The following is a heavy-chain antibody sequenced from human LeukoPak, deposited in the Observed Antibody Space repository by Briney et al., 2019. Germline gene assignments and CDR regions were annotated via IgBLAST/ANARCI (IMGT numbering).Heavy chain of an antibody. CDR2: IYESGIT. CDR3: AKGRIGGPKAPFDY. CDR1: GSSLSNYY. J-gene: IGHJ4*02. Sequence: SETLSLTRTVSGSSLSNYYWSWIRQPPGKGLEWIGHIYESGITTYNPSLKSRVTISVDTSKNQFSLRLSSVTVADTAVYYCAKGRIGGPKAPFDYWGQGTLVTVSS. V-gene: IGHV4-59*01. D-gene: IGHD3-16*01.